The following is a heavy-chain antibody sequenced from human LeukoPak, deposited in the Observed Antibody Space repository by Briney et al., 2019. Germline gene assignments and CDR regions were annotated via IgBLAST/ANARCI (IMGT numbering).Heavy chain of an antibody. CDR1: GYTFTSYG. D-gene: IGHD2-15*01. CDR3: ARGEGYCSGGSCPAGYWFDP. V-gene: IGHV1-8*02. CDR2: MNPNSGNT. J-gene: IGHJ5*02. Sequence: ASVKVSCKASGYTFTSYGISWVRQATGQGLEWMGWMNPNSGNTGYAQKFQGRVTMTRNTSISTAYMELSSLRSEDTAVYYCARGEGYCSGGSCPAGYWFDPWGQGTLVTVSS.